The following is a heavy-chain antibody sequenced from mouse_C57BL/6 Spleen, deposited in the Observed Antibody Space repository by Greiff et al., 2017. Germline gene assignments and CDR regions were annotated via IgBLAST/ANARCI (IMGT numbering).Heavy chain of an antibody. CDR2: IYPGSGST. J-gene: IGHJ4*01. CDR1: GYTFTSYW. D-gene: IGHD3-3*01. CDR3: ASLGLTWDGAMDY. V-gene: IGHV1-55*01. Sequence: VQLQQPGAELVKPGASVKMSCKASGYTFTSYWITWVKQRPGPGLEWIGDIYPGSGSTTYNEKFKSKATLPVDTSSSTAYMQLSSLTSEDSAVYYCASLGLTWDGAMDYWGQGTSVTVSS.